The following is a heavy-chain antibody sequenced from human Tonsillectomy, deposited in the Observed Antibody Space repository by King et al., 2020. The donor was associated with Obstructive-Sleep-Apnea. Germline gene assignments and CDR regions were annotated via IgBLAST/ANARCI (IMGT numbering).Heavy chain of an antibody. V-gene: IGHV3-30*04. J-gene: IGHJ5*02. D-gene: IGHD2-2*01. CDR3: VRALGAVPAAIFLGNWFDP. CDR2: MSYDGTYE. CDR1: GFTFSSYA. Sequence: VQLVESGGGVVQPGGSLRLSCASSGFTFSSYAMHWVRQAPGKGLEWVALMSYDGTYEYYVDSVKGRFTISRDNSKNTLYLQMNSLTVEDTALYYCVRALGAVPAAIFLGNWFDPWGQGTLVIVSS.